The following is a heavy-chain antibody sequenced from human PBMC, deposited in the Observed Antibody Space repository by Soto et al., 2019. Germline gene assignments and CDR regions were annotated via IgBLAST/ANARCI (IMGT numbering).Heavy chain of an antibody. CDR3: ARNPPEVWGSYRSFYYYGMDV. CDR2: INHSGST. CDR1: GGSFSGYY. J-gene: IGHJ6*02. Sequence: PSETLSLTCAVYGGSFSGYYWSWIRQPPGKGLEWIGEINHSGSTNYNPSLKSRVTISVDTSKNQFSLKLSSVTAADTAVYYCARNPPEVWGSYRSFYYYGMDVWGQGTTVTVSS. V-gene: IGHV4-34*01. D-gene: IGHD3-16*02.